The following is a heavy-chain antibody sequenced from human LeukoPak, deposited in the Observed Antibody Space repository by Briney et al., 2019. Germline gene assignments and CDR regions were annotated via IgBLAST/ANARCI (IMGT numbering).Heavy chain of an antibody. V-gene: IGHV3-30*04. CDR3: ARGGTVVVRGSLGY. D-gene: IGHD3-10*02. J-gene: IGHJ4*02. CDR2: TSYDENNK. CDR1: GFTFSTYA. Sequence: PGGSLRLSCAASGFTFSTYAIHWVRQAPGTGLEWVAVTSYDENNKYYADSVKGRFTISRDNSKNTLYLQMNSLRAEDTAVYYCARGGTVVVRGSLGYWGQGTLVTVSS.